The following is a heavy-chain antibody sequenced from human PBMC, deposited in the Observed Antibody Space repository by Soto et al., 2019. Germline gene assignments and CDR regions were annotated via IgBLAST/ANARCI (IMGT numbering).Heavy chain of an antibody. CDR3: VRVRDIVVVPAASDAFDI. V-gene: IGHV1-18*01. Sequence: SSVKVSCKDSRYRFTSHCRSWLQQAPRQGREWMGWISAYNGNTNYAQKLQGRVTMTTDTSTSTAYMELRSLRSDDTAVYYCVRVRDIVVVPAASDAFDIWGQGTMVTVSS. D-gene: IGHD2-2*01. J-gene: IGHJ3*02. CDR2: ISAYNGNT. CDR1: RYRFTSHC.